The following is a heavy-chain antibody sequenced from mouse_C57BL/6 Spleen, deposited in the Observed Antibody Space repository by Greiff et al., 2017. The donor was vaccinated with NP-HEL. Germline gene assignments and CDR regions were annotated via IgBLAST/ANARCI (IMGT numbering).Heavy chain of an antibody. J-gene: IGHJ2*01. D-gene: IGHD2-4*01. V-gene: IGHV1-7*01. CDR2: INPSSGYT. CDR3: ARDDYGDY. Sequence: VQLQQSGAELAKPGASVKLSCKASGYTFTSYWMHWVKQRPGQGLEWIGYINPSSGYTKYNQKFKDKDTLTADKSSSTAYMQLSSLTYEDSAVYNGARDDYGDYWGQGTTLTVSS. CDR1: GYTFTSYW.